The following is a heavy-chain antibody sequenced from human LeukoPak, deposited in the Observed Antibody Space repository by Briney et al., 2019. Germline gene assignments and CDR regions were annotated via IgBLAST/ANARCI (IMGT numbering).Heavy chain of an antibody. CDR3: ARGRGRAAAADY. CDR2: MNPNSGNT. J-gene: IGHJ4*02. Sequence: GASVKVSCKASGHTFTSYDINWVRQATGQGLEWMGWMNPNSGNTGYAQKFQGRVTITRNTSISTAYMELSSLRSEDTAVYYCARGRGRAAAADYWGQGTLVTVSS. CDR1: GHTFTSYD. V-gene: IGHV1-8*03. D-gene: IGHD6-13*01.